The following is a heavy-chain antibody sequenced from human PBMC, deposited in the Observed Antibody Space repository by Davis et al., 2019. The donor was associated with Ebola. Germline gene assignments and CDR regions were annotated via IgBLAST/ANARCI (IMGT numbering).Heavy chain of an antibody. D-gene: IGHD1-1*01. Sequence: GESLKISCKTSGYTFSNFWIGWVRQMPGRGLELMGIVYPGDSDTRYSPSFQGQVTISADKSISTAYLQWSSLKASDTAMYYCATASWLERGAFDIWGQGTMVTVSS. CDR1: GYTFSNFW. J-gene: IGHJ3*02. CDR3: ATASWLERGAFDI. CDR2: VYPGDSDT. V-gene: IGHV5-51*01.